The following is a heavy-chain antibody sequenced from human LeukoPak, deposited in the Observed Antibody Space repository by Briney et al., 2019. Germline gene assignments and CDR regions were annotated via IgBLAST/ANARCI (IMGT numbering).Heavy chain of an antibody. Sequence: PGGSLRLSCAASGFTFNNYAMNWVRRAPGKGLEWVSSISGGGETTYYADSAKRRFTISRDNSQNTLYLQMNSLRAEDTAVYYCARDYADYVGYFFFDYWGQGTLVTVSS. CDR2: ISGGGETT. V-gene: IGHV3-23*01. CDR3: ARDYADYVGYFFFDY. D-gene: IGHD4-17*01. CDR1: GFTFNNYA. J-gene: IGHJ4*02.